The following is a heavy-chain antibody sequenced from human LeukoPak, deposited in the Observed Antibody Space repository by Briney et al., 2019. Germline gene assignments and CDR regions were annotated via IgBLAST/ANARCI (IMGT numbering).Heavy chain of an antibody. CDR2: IFGTV. V-gene: IGHV1-69*05. CDR3: VAQLVDAPPTFDY. J-gene: IGHJ4*02. CDR1: GGSFSNFA. D-gene: IGHD1-1*01. Sequence: GASVKVSCKASGGSFSNFAISWVRQAPGQGFEWLGGIFGTVTYAPNFQGRVPFTTDESTSTAYMELSGLTSEDTAVYYFVAQLVDAPPTFDYWGQGTLVTVSS.